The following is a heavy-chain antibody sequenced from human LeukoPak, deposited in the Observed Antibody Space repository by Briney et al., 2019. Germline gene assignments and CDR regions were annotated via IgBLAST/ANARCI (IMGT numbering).Heavy chain of an antibody. V-gene: IGHV3-48*01. Sequence: AGGSLRLSCAASGFTLSPYNMNWVRQAPGKGLEWVSYINSGGTTIYYADSVKGRFTISRDNSRNTVDLQMNSLRAEDTGVYYCALLSGGAAAYWGRGTLVSVSS. CDR3: ALLSGGAAAY. CDR1: GFTLSPYN. D-gene: IGHD2-15*01. J-gene: IGHJ4*02. CDR2: INSGGTTI.